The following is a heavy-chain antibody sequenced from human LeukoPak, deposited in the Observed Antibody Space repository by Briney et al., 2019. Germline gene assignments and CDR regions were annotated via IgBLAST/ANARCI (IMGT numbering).Heavy chain of an antibody. CDR1: GGSISSYY. D-gene: IGHD3-3*01. CDR3: ARLDTYYDFWSGYYYYMDV. CDR2: IYTSGST. Sequence: SETLSLTCTVSGGSISSYYWSWIRQPPGKGLEWLGYIYTSGSTNYNPSLKSRVTISVDTSKNQFSLKLSSVTAADTAVYYCARLDTYYDFWSGYYYYMDVWGKGTTVTVSS. V-gene: IGHV4-4*09. J-gene: IGHJ6*03.